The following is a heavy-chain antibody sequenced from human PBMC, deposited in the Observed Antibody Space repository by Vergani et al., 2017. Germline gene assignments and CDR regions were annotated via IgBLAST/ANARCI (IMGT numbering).Heavy chain of an antibody. CDR3: ARGDYGILTGYRY. CDR1: GYTFSNYY. Sequence: QVQVVQSGAAVKKSGASVKVSCKTSGYTFSNYYMHWVRQAPGLGLEWMGIINPSGGHTNYAQKFQGRVTMTRDTSTSTVYMELSSLRSEDTAIYYCARGDYGILTGYRYWGQGTLVTVSA. J-gene: IGHJ4*02. CDR2: INPSGGHT. D-gene: IGHD3-9*01. V-gene: IGHV1-46*03.